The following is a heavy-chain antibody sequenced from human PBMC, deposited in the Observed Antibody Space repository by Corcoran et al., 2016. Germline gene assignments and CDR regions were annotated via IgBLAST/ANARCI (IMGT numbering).Heavy chain of an antibody. CDR1: GFTFDDYT. CDR2: ISWDGGST. D-gene: IGHD3-10*01. Sequence: EVQLVESGGVVVQPGGSLRLSCAASGFTFDDYTMHWVRQAPGKGLEWVSLISWDGGSTYYADSVKGRFTISRDNSKTSLYLQMNSLRTEDPALYYCAKDRGGWMMAPGGTLSPDQKISFDYWGQGTLVTVSS. V-gene: IGHV3-43*01. J-gene: IGHJ4*02. CDR3: AKDRGGWMMAPGGTLSPDQKISFDY.